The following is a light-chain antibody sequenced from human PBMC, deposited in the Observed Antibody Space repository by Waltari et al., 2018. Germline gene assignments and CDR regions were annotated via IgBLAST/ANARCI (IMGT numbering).Light chain of an antibody. J-gene: IGKJ4*01. CDR2: GAS. Sequence: EIVMTQSPATLSVSPGERATLSCRASQSVSSNLAWYQQKPGQAPRLIIYGASTRATGIPARFSGSGSGTEFTLTISSMQSEDFAXYYCQQYNNWPPLTFGGGTKVEIK. CDR1: QSVSSN. V-gene: IGKV3-15*01. CDR3: QQYNNWPPLT.